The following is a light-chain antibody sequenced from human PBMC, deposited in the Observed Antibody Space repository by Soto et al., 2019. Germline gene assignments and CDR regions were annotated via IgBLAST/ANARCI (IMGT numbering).Light chain of an antibody. CDR1: TSDVGRYNY. CDR2: DVS. V-gene: IGLV2-14*01. CDR3: NSYTSSSTQV. J-gene: IGLJ1*01. Sequence: QSALTQPASVSGSPGQSITISCTGTTSDVGRYNYVSWYQQHPGKAPKLVIYDVSNRPSWGSTRVSASQSGLTASLTISWVEAEDEADYYCNSYTSSSTQVFGSGTKVTVL.